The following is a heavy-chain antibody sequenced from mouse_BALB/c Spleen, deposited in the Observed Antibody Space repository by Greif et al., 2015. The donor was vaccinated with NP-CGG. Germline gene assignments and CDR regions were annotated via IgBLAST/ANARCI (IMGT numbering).Heavy chain of an antibody. CDR1: GYSITSDYA. V-gene: IGHV3-2*02. Sequence: EVKLMESGPGLVKPSQSLSLTCTVTGYSITSDYAWNWIRQFPGNKLEWMGYISYSGSTSYNPSLKSRISITRDTSKNQFFLQLNSVTTEDTATYYCARHGYDERAWFAYWGQGTLVTVSA. D-gene: IGHD2-2*01. CDR2: ISYSGST. CDR3: ARHGYDERAWFAY. J-gene: IGHJ3*01.